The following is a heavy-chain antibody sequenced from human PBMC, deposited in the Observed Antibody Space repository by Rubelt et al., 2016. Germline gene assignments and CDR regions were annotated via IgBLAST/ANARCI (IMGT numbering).Heavy chain of an antibody. D-gene: IGHD2-2*01. CDR3: ARGYCSGTFCYLTFGFDY. J-gene: IGHJ4*02. CDR2: ISGTGNVI. Sequence: NWVRQAPGKGLEWVAYISGTGNVIYYADSVKGRFTISRDSSKNTVYLQMNSLRAEDTAVYFCARGYCSGTFCYLTFGFDYWGQGTLLTVSS. V-gene: IGHV3-48*01.